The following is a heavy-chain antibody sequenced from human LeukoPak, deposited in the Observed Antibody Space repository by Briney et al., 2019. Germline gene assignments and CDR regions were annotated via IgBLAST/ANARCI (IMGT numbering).Heavy chain of an antibody. D-gene: IGHD3-22*01. V-gene: IGHV3-21*01. CDR3: ARDTETYYYDSSGYSHFDY. Sequence: PGGSLRLSCAASGFTFSSYEMNWVRQAPGKGLEWVSSISSSSSYIYYADSVKGRFTISRDNAKNSLYLQMNSLRAEDTAVYYCARDTETYYYDSSGYSHFDYWGQGTLVTVSS. CDR2: ISSSSSYI. J-gene: IGHJ4*02. CDR1: GFTFSSYE.